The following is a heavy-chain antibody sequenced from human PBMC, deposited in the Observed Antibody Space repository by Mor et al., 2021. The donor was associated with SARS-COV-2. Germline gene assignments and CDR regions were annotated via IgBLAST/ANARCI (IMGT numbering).Heavy chain of an antibody. Sequence: DSVKGRFTDSRDNSKNTLYLQMNSLRVEDTAVYYCARDRCSGDSCQRDWYFDLWGRGTLVTVSS. CDR3: ARDRCSGDSCQRDWYFDL. J-gene: IGHJ2*01. V-gene: IGHV3-30*07. D-gene: IGHD2-15*01.